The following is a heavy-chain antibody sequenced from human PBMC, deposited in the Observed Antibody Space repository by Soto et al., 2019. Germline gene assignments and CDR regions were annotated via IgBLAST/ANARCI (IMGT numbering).Heavy chain of an antibody. CDR3: ARSSSSWPYYYYYGMDV. CDR2: IWYDGSNK. CDR1: GFTFSTYW. J-gene: IGHJ6*02. Sequence: GGSLRLSCAASGFTFSTYWMDWVRQAPGKGLEWVAVIWYDGSNKYYADSVKGRFTISRDNSKNALYLQMNSLRAEDTAVYYCARSSSSWPYYYYYGMDVWGQGTTVTVSS. D-gene: IGHD6-13*01. V-gene: IGHV3-33*08.